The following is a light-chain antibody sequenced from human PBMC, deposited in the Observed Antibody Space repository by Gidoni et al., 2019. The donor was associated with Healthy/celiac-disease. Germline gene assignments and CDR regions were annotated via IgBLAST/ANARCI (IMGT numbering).Light chain of an antibody. CDR1: QGISCA. CDR3: QRFNSYARET. J-gene: IGKJ4*02. CDR2: DAS. Sequence: SPSSLSASVGDRVTITCRARQGISCALAWYQQKPGKAPKLLIYDASILESGVPSRFSGSGSGTDFTRTISSLQSEDFSTYFCQRFNSYARETFGEGTKVEIK. V-gene: IGKV1-13*02.